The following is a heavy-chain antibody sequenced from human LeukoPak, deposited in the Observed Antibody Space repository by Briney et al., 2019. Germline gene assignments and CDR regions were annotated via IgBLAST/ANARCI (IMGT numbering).Heavy chain of an antibody. Sequence: PSETLSLTCTVPGGSFSSYYWSWIRQPAGKGLECIGRIYISGSTSYNPSLKSRVTMSVDTSKNQFSLRLSSVTAADTAVYYCATANRYSLYMDVWGKGTTVTVSS. D-gene: IGHD1-14*01. CDR3: ATANRYSLYMDV. CDR1: GGSFSSYY. V-gene: IGHV4-4*07. CDR2: IYISGST. J-gene: IGHJ6*03.